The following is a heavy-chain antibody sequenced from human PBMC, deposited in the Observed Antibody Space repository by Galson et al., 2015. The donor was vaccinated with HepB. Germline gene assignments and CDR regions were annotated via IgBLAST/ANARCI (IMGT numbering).Heavy chain of an antibody. CDR3: ARGSGGDLSFYYYYGMDV. V-gene: IGHV1-8*01. CDR1: GYTFTSYD. D-gene: IGHD2-21*02. Sequence: SVKVSCKASGYTFTSYDINWVRQATGQGLEWMGWMNPNSGNTGYAQKFQGRVTMTRNTSISTAYMELSSLRSEDTAVYYCARGSGGDLSFYYYYGMDVWCQGTTVTVAS. CDR2: MNPNSGNT. J-gene: IGHJ6*02.